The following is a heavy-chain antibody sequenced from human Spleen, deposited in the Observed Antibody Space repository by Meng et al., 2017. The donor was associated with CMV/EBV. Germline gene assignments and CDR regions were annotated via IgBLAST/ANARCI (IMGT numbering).Heavy chain of an antibody. V-gene: IGHV3-33*06. CDR1: GFTFSDYY. D-gene: IGHD3-16*01. CDR3: AKDHSQLGDDYFDS. J-gene: IGHJ4*02. CDR2: IWYDGTEK. Sequence: GESLKISCAASGFTFSDYYMSWIRQAPGKGLEWVSGIWYDGTEKYYADSVKGRFSISRDNSRNTMYLQMNSLRDEDTAVYYCAKDHSQLGDDYFDSWGQGTLVTVSS.